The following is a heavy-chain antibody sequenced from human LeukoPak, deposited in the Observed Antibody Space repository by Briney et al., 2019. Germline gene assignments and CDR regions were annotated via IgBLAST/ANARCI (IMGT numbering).Heavy chain of an antibody. CDR1: GFTFSNAW. CDR3: AKDHVRYYDSSGYYFDY. J-gene: IGHJ4*02. D-gene: IGHD3-22*01. V-gene: IGHV3-23*01. CDR2: ISVGGGST. Sequence: PGGSLRLSCAASGFTFSNAWMTWVRQTPGKGLEWVSGISVGGGSTYYADSVKGRFTISRDNSKNALYLQMNSLRAEDTAVYYCAKDHVRYYDSSGYYFDYWGQGTLVTVSS.